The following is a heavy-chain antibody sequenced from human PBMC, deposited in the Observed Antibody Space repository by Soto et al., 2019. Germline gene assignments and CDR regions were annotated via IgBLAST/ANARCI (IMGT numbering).Heavy chain of an antibody. CDR2: ISGSGGST. CDR3: ARELVVGATPDYFDY. D-gene: IGHD1-26*01. J-gene: IGHJ4*02. CDR1: GFTFSSYA. Sequence: SLRLSCAASGFTFSSYAMSWVRQAPGKGLEWVSAISGSGGSTYYADSVKGRFTISRDNSKNTLYLQMNSLRSDDTAVYYCARELVVGATPDYFDYWGQGTLATVAS. V-gene: IGHV3-23*01.